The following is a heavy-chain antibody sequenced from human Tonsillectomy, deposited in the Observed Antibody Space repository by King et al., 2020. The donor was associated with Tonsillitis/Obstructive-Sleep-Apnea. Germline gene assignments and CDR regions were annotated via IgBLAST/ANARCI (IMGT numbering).Heavy chain of an antibody. V-gene: IGHV3-30*04. Sequence: VQLVESGGGVVQPGRSLRLSCAASGFTFSSYAMHWVRQAPGKGLEWVAVISYDGSNKYYADSVKGRFTISRDNSKNTLYLQMNSLSAEDTAVYYCARDRGSRDAFDIWGQGTMVTVSS. CDR2: ISYDGSNK. J-gene: IGHJ3*02. CDR1: GFTFSSYA. CDR3: ARDRGSRDAFDI. D-gene: IGHD1-26*01.